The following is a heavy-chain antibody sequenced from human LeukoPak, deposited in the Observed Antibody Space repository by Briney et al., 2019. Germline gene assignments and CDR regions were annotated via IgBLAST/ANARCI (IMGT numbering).Heavy chain of an antibody. Sequence: GGSLRLSCAASGFTFSSYAMSWVRQAPGKGLEWVSSISSTSSYIYYADSVKGRFTISRDNAKNSLYLQMNSLRAEDTAVYYCARLMGDKNYMDVWGKGTTVTVSS. CDR3: ARLMGDKNYMDV. J-gene: IGHJ6*03. CDR1: GFTFSSYA. D-gene: IGHD2-8*01. CDR2: ISSTSSYI. V-gene: IGHV3-21*01.